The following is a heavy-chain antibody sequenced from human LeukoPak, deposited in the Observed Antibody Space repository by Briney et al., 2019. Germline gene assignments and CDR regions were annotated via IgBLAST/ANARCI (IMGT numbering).Heavy chain of an antibody. CDR1: GFMFSSHR. D-gene: IGHD3-10*01. Sequence: GGSLRLSCAPSGFMFSSHRMSWVRPAPGKGLEWVANINQDGSQKQYMVSVKGRFTISRDNARNSLYLQMNSLRAEDTAVCYGARDGEAPSIYFYLWGEESPVSVSS. CDR2: INQDGSQK. J-gene: IGHJ4*02. V-gene: IGHV3-7*03. CDR3: ARDGEAPSIYFYL.